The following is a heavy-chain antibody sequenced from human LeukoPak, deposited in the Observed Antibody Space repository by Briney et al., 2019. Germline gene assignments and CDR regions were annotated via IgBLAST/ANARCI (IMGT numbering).Heavy chain of an antibody. CDR1: GGSISSYY. CDR2: IYYSGST. V-gene: IGHV4-59*12. J-gene: IGHJ6*02. D-gene: IGHD6-19*01. Sequence: SETLSLTCTVSGGSISSYYWSWIRQPPGKGLEWIRYIYYSGSTNYNPSLKSRVTISVDKSKNQFSLKLSSVTAADTAVYYCARVPSNSGWYYYYYGMDVWGQGTTVTVSS. CDR3: ARVPSNSGWYYYYYGMDV.